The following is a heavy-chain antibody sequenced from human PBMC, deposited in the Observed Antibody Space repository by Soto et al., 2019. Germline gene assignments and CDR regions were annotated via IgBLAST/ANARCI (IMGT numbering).Heavy chain of an antibody. D-gene: IGHD2-2*01. V-gene: IGHV4-39*01. CDR1: GGSISSSSYY. Sequence: SETRSLTCTVSGGSISSSSYYWGWIRQPPGKGLEWIGSIYYSGSTYYNPSLKSRVTIFGDKDKNQFSLKLSSVTAADTAVYYCARHQSQPSSYVDPPGQATLVTLSS. CDR2: IYYSGST. CDR3: ARHQSQPSSYVDP. J-gene: IGHJ5*02.